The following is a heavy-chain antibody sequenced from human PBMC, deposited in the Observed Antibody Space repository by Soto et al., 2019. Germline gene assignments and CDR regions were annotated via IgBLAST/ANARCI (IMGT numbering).Heavy chain of an antibody. CDR2: IHHGGTT. CDR3: ARAAYYYDSSGYPFDY. Sequence: SETLSLTCAVSGASISSTNWWTWVRQPPGKGLEWIGEIHHGGTTNYNPSLESRVTISVDKSKNQFSLILSSVTAADTALYYCARAAYYYDSSGYPFDYWGQGTLVTVSS. J-gene: IGHJ4*01. V-gene: IGHV4-4*02. CDR1: GASISSTNW. D-gene: IGHD3-22*01.